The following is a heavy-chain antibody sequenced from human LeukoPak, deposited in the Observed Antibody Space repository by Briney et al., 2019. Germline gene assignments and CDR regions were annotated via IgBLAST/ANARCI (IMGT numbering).Heavy chain of an antibody. V-gene: IGHV1-46*01. CDR1: GYTFTSYY. D-gene: IGHD5-18*01. CDR3: ARDAEPIQLWFSGYYYYVDV. CDR2: INPSGGST. J-gene: IGHJ6*03. Sequence: GASVKVSCKASGYTFTSYYMHWVRQAPGQGLEWMGLINPSGGSTSYAQKFQGRVTMTRDMSTSTVYMELSSLRSEDTAVYYCARDAEPIQLWFSGYYYYVDVWGKGTTVTVSS.